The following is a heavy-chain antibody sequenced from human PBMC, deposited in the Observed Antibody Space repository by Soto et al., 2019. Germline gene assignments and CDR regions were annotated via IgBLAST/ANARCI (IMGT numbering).Heavy chain of an antibody. Sequence: ASVKVSCKVSGYPFTTYYIHWVRQAPGQGLEWMGWIDPRSGGTVYEQKFQGRVTMTRDTSISTAYLQWSSLKASDTAIYFCARSRRSRGDGYNPFDYWGQGTMVTVSS. J-gene: IGHJ4*02. CDR2: IDPRSGGT. CDR3: ARSRRSRGDGYNPFDY. CDR1: GYPFTTYY. V-gene: IGHV1-2*02. D-gene: IGHD5-12*01.